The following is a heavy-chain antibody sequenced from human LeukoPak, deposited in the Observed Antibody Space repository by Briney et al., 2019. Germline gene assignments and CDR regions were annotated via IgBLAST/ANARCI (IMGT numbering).Heavy chain of an antibody. CDR3: AKVRYCSGGSCYGGFDY. D-gene: IGHD2-15*01. J-gene: IGHJ4*02. CDR2: ISYDGSNK. V-gene: IGHV3-30*18. Sequence: GGSLRVSCAASGFTFSSYGMHWVRQAPGKGLEWVAVISYDGSNKYYADSVKGRFTISRDNSKNTLYLQMNSLRAEDTAVYYCAKVRYCSGGSCYGGFDYWGQGTLVTVSS. CDR1: GFTFSSYG.